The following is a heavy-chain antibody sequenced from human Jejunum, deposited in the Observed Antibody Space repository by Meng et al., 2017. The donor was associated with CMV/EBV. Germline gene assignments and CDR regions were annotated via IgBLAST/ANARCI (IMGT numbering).Heavy chain of an antibody. V-gene: IGHV1-2*02. Sequence: SGYTLTGYYMHWVRQAPGQGPEWMGWLNPNSGDTTYAQQFQGRVTMTRDTSISTAYMELSSLRSDDTAVYYCATSSSGFDFWTDNWGQGTLVTVSS. D-gene: IGHD5-12*01. CDR1: GYTLTGYY. CDR3: ATSSSGFDFWTDN. CDR2: LNPNSGDT. J-gene: IGHJ4*02.